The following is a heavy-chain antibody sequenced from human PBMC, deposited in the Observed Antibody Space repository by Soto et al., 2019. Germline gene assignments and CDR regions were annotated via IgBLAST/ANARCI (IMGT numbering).Heavy chain of an antibody. Sequence: PGGSLRLSCAASGFTLRRYWMSWVRQAPGKGLEWLATIKTDASEKKYVDSVKGRFTVFRDNAKNSLYLQMDSLRAEDTAGYYCARDSGYGSGNSVNHYLDCWGRGTLVTVSS. J-gene: IGHJ4*01. CDR1: GFTLRRYW. D-gene: IGHD3-10*01. CDR2: IKTDASEK. V-gene: IGHV3-7*01. CDR3: ARDSGYGSGNSVNHYLDC.